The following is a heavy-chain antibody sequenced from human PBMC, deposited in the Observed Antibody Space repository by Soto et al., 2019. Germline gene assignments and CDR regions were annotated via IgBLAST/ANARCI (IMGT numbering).Heavy chain of an antibody. CDR1: GGSFSGYY. V-gene: IGHV4-30-4*01. Sequence: SETLSLTCAVYGGSFSGYYWSWIRQPPGTGLEWIGYIYYSGSTHYNPSLKSRVTISVDTSKNQFSLKLSSVTAADTAVYYCARATNWFDPWGQGTLVTVSS. J-gene: IGHJ5*02. CDR2: IYYSGST. CDR3: ARATNWFDP.